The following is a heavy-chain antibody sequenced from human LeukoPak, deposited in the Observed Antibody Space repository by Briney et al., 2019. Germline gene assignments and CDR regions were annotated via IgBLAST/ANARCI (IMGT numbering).Heavy chain of an antibody. D-gene: IGHD3-16*02. J-gene: IGHJ6*03. CDR3: ARVMGASWFFYLDV. CDR2: IFHRGIP. CDR1: GGSSSGYY. Sequence: SETLSLTCAVYGGSSSGYYWSWIRQPPWMRLEWIGQIFHRGIPNYNPPLKSRVTMSIDKSNNQVSLKMNSVTAADTAVYYCARVMGASWFFYLDVWGKGTTVTVSS. V-gene: IGHV4-34*12.